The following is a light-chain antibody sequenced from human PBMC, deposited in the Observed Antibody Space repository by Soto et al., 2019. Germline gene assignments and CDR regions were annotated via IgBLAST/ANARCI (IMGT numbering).Light chain of an antibody. CDR2: DAS. CDR1: QSVSSY. J-gene: IGKJ4*01. CDR3: QQRSNWPPTLT. V-gene: IGKV3-11*01. Sequence: EIVLTQSPATLSLSPGERATLSCRASQSVSSYLAWYQQKPGQAPRLLIYDASNRATGIPARFSGSGSGTDFTITISSLETEDFAVYYCQQRSNWPPTLTFGGGTKVEIK.